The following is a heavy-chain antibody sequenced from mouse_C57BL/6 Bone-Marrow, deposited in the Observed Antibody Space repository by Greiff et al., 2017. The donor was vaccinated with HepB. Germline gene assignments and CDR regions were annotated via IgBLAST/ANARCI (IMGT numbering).Heavy chain of an antibody. CDR3: ARWDYASAWFAY. D-gene: IGHD2-4*01. Sequence: EVKLVESGAELVKPGASVKLSCTASGFNIKDYYMHWVKQRTEQGLEWIGRIDPDDGETKYAPKFQGKATITADTSSNTAYLQLSRLTSEDTAVYYCARWDYASAWFAYWGQGTLVTVSA. J-gene: IGHJ3*01. V-gene: IGHV14-2*01. CDR1: GFNIKDYY. CDR2: IDPDDGET.